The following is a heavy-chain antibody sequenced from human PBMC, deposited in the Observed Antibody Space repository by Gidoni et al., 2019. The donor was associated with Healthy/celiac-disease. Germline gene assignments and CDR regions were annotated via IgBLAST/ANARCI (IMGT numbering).Heavy chain of an antibody. CDR1: GYTFTSYG. D-gene: IGHD6-13*01. V-gene: IGHV1-18*01. Sequence: QVQLVQSGAAVKTPGASVKVSCKASGYTFTSYGISWVRQAPGQGLEWMGWISAYNGNTNYAQKLQGRVTMTTDTSTSTAYMELRSLRSDDTAVYYCARASSGSSWGYYFDYWGQGTLVTVSS. CDR3: ARASSGSSWGYYFDY. CDR2: ISAYNGNT. J-gene: IGHJ4*02.